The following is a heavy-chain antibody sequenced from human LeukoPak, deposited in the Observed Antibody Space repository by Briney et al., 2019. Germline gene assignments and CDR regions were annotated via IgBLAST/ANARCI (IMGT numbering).Heavy chain of an antibody. D-gene: IGHD3-3*01. V-gene: IGHV1-2*02. J-gene: IGHJ4*02. Sequence: AASVKVSCKASGYTFTGYYMQWVRQAPGQGLEWMGVIDPDGGSRSYAQKFQGRVTMTRDTSISTAYMELSRLRSDDTAVYYCARGVRFLEWFLDYWGQGTLVTVSS. CDR1: GYTFTGYY. CDR2: IDPDGGSR. CDR3: ARGVRFLEWFLDY.